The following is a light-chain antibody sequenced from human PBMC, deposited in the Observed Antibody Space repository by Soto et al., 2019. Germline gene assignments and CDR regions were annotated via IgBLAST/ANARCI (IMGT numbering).Light chain of an antibody. CDR1: QSISNW. CDR3: QQYSSSPWT. Sequence: DIQMTQSPSTLSASVGDRVTITCRASQSISNWLAWYQQKPGEAPKLLIYKASTLESGVPSRFSGRGSGTEFTLTVNRLQPDEIATYYCQQYSSSPWTFGQGTKVDIK. V-gene: IGKV1-5*03. CDR2: KAS. J-gene: IGKJ1*01.